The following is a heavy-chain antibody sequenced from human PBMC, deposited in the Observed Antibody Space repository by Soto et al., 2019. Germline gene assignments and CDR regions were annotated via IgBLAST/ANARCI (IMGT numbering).Heavy chain of an antibody. CDR2: IYYSGST. Sequence: SETLSLTCTVSGGSISSYYWSWIRQPPGKGLEWIGYIYYSGSTNYNPSLKSRVTISVDTSKNQFSLKLSSGTAADTAVYYCARVPGVAVAGTYYYYGMDVWGQGTTVTVSS. D-gene: IGHD6-19*01. CDR1: GGSISSYY. V-gene: IGHV4-59*01. CDR3: ARVPGVAVAGTYYYYGMDV. J-gene: IGHJ6*02.